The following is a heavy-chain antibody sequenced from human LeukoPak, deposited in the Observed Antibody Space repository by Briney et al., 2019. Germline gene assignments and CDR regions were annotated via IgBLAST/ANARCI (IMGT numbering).Heavy chain of an antibody. CDR1: GFTLSSAW. CDR2: IKSKTDGDTT. J-gene: IGHJ4*02. D-gene: IGHD1-7*01. CDR3: TRDKLELRQFDY. V-gene: IGHV3-15*01. Sequence: GGSLRLSCAVSGFTLSSAWMSWVRQAPGKGLEWVGRIKSKTDGDTTDYAAPVKGRFTISRDESKDTLYLQMCSLKAEDTAVYYCTRDKLELRQFDYWGQGTLVTVSS.